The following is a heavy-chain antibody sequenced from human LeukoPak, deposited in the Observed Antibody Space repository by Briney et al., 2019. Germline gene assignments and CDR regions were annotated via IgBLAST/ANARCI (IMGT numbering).Heavy chain of an antibody. D-gene: IGHD6-19*01. CDR2: IKQDGSDK. CDR1: GFTFNSYW. CDR3: ARYNSAWKTDDY. Sequence: GGSLRHSCAASGFTFNSYWMTWVRQAPGKGLEWVADIKQDGSDKYYAGSVKGRFTISRDNAKNSLYLQMNSLRAEDTAVYFCARYNSAWKTDDYWGQGTLVTVSS. V-gene: IGHV3-7*03. J-gene: IGHJ4*02.